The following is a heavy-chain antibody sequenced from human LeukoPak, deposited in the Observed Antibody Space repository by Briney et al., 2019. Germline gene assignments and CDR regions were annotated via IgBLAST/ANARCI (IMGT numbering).Heavy chain of an antibody. J-gene: IGHJ3*02. CDR2: INTDGSST. CDR1: GFTFSSYW. CDR3: ARGGDGSRPSDAFDI. Sequence: GGSLRLSCAASGFTFSSYWMHWVRQAPGKGLVWVSRINTDGSSTSYADSVKGRFTISRDNAKNTLYLQMNSLRAEDTAVYYCARGGDGSRPSDAFDIWGQGTMVTVSS. D-gene: IGHD2-21*02. V-gene: IGHV3-74*01.